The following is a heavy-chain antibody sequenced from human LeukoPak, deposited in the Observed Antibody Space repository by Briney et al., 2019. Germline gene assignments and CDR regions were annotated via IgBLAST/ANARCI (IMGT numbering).Heavy chain of an antibody. V-gene: IGHV3-7*01. CDR1: GFTFSSYW. CDR2: IKQDGSEK. Sequence: GGSLRLSCAASGFTFSSYWMSWVRQAPGKGLEWVANIKQDGSEKYYVDSVKGRLTISRDNAKNSLYLQMNSLRAEDTAVYYCARDLDVVVVAAYDYWGQGTLVTVSS. D-gene: IGHD2-15*01. CDR3: ARDLDVVVVAAYDY. J-gene: IGHJ4*02.